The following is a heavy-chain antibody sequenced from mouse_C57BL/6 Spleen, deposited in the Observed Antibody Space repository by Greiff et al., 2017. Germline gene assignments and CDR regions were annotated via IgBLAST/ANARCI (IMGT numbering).Heavy chain of an antibody. V-gene: IGHV1-55*01. CDR1: GYTFTSYW. CDR2: IYPGSGST. Sequence: QVQLKQPGAELVKPGASVKMSCKASGYTFTSYWITWVKQRPGQGLEWIGDIYPGSGSTNYNEKFKSKATLTVDTSSSTAYMQLSSLTSEDSAVYYCARKDYGSSYAYFDYWGQGTTLTVSS. D-gene: IGHD1-1*01. CDR3: ARKDYGSSYAYFDY. J-gene: IGHJ2*01.